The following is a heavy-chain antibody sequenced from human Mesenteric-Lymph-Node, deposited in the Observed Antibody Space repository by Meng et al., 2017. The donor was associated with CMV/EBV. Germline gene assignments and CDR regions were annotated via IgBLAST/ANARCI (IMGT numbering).Heavy chain of an antibody. J-gene: IGHJ6*02. CDR1: GGTFSSYA. CDR2: IIPIFDKA. CDR3: ARDPGMFCTSASCYLGMDV. Sequence: SVKVSCKASGGTFSSYAISWVRQAPGQGLEWMGGIIPIFDKANYAQKFQGRVTITTDKSTSTAYMESSSLRSEDTAVYYCARDPGMFCTSASCYLGMDVWGQGTTVTVSS. D-gene: IGHD2-2*01. V-gene: IGHV1-69*05.